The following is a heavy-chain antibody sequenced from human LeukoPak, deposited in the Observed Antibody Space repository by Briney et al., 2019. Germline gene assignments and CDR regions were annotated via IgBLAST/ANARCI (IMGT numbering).Heavy chain of an antibody. J-gene: IGHJ4*02. D-gene: IGHD5-12*01. Sequence: GGSLRLSCAASGFTFSSYEMNWVRQAPGKGLEWVSYISSSGSTIYYADSVKGRFTISRDNAKNSLYLQMNSLRAEDTALYYCARSGRGTYYYFDLWGQGTLVTVSS. CDR1: GFTFSSYE. V-gene: IGHV3-48*03. CDR3: ARSGRGTYYYFDL. CDR2: ISSSGSTI.